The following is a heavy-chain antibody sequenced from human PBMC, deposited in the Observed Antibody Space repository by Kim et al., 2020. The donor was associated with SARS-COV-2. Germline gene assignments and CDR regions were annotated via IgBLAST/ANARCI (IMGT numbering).Heavy chain of an antibody. Sequence: ASVKVSCKASGDTFSGFYMHWVRQAPGQGLEWMGWINPNSGATNYAQKFQDRITLTRDTSISTGYMELNRLTSDDTAVCYCARDQGGLDVWGQGTTVTVS. CDR2: INPNSGAT. CDR1: GDTFSGFY. V-gene: IGHV1-2*02. J-gene: IGHJ6*02. CDR3: ARDQGGLDV.